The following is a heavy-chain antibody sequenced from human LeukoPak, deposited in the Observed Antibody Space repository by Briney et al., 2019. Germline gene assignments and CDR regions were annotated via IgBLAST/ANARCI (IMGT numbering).Heavy chain of an antibody. D-gene: IGHD3-3*01. CDR3: AKGYLNVLRFLEWLRMHIDV. Sequence: GGSLRLSCAASGFTFSSYSMNWVRQAPGKGLEWVSSISSNRSYIYYADSVKGRFNISRDNAKNSLYLQMNSLRAEDTAVYYCAKGYLNVLRFLEWLRMHIDVWGQGTTVTVSS. V-gene: IGHV3-21*01. CDR2: ISSNRSYI. J-gene: IGHJ6*02. CDR1: GFTFSSYS.